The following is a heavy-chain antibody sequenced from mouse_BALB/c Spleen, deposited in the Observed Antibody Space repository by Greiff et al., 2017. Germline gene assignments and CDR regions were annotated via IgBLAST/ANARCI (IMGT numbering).Heavy chain of an antibody. V-gene: IGHV5-17*02. CDR1: GFTFSSFG. D-gene: IGHD2-4*01. CDR2: ISSGSSTI. CDR3: SRERLRLGAMDY. J-gene: IGHJ4*01. Sequence: EVMLVESGGGLVQPGGSRKLSCAASGFTFSSFGMHWVRQAPEKGLELVAYISSGSSTIYYADTVKGRFTISRDNPKNTLFLQMTSLRSEDTAMYYCSRERLRLGAMDYWGQGTSVTVSS.